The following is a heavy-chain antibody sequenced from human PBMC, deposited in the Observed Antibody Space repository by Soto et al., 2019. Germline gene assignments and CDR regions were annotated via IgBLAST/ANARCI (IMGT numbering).Heavy chain of an antibody. D-gene: IGHD3-16*01. CDR2: IYYSGST. CDR3: ARVETLGSLDY. CDR1: GGSISSDY. Sequence: ASETLSLTCTVSGGSISSDYWSWIRQPPGKGLEWIGYIYYSGSTNYNPSLKSRVTISVDTSKNQFSLKLSSVTAADTAVYYCARVETLGSLDYWGQGTLVTVSS. V-gene: IGHV4-59*01. J-gene: IGHJ4*02.